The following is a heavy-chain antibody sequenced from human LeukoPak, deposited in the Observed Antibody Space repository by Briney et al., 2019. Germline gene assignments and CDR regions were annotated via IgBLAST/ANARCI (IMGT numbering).Heavy chain of an antibody. CDR3: AKGMGRIVGATTTGGFDY. D-gene: IGHD1-26*01. CDR1: GFTFYDYA. CDR2: ISWNSGSI. Sequence: GRSLRLFCTASGFTFYDYAMHWVRQAPGKGLDWVSGISWNSGSIGYADSVKGRFTISRDNAKNSLYLQMNSLRAEDTALYYCAKGMGRIVGATTTGGFDYWGQGTLVTVSS. J-gene: IGHJ4*02. V-gene: IGHV3-9*01.